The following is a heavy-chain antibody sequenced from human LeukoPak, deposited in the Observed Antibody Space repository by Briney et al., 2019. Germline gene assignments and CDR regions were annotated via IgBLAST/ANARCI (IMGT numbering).Heavy chain of an antibody. D-gene: IGHD6-19*01. J-gene: IGHJ4*02. V-gene: IGHV3-23*01. CDR1: GFTFSSYS. CDR2: ISGSGGST. CDR3: APKPAGTPDY. Sequence: GGSLRLSCAASGFTFSSYSMNWVRQAPGKGLEWVSAISGSGGSTYYADSVKGRFTISRDNSKNTLYLQMNSLRAEDTAVYYCAPKPAGTPDYWGQGTLVTVSS.